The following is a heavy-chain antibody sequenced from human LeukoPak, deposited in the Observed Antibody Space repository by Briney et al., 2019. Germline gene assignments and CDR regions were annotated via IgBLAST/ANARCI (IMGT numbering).Heavy chain of an antibody. J-gene: IGHJ4*02. D-gene: IGHD5-12*01. CDR2: IRSKANSYAT. Sequence: PGGSLRLSCAASGFTFSGSAMHWVRQASGKGLEWVGRIRSKANSYATAYAASVKGRFTISRDDSKNTLYLQMNSLRAEDTAVYYCAKGPKYSGYDSYYFDYWGQGTLVTVSS. CDR3: AKGPKYSGYDSYYFDY. V-gene: IGHV3-73*01. CDR1: GFTFSGSA.